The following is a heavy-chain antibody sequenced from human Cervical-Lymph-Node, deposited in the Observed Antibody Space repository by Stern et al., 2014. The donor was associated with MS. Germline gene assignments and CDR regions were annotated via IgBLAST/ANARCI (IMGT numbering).Heavy chain of an antibody. CDR2: IRNKASQYGT. V-gene: IGHV3-72*01. Sequence: VQLVESGGGLVQPGGSLRLSCAVSGFTFTDHFIDWVRQAPGKGLEWVGRIRNKASQYGTEYAAAVKGRFALSRDDSENSLSLQINSLKTEDTAVYYCVKDNKFYGIDVWGQGTTVTVSS. J-gene: IGHJ6*02. D-gene: IGHD1/OR15-1a*01. CDR3: VKDNKFYGIDV. CDR1: GFTFTDHF.